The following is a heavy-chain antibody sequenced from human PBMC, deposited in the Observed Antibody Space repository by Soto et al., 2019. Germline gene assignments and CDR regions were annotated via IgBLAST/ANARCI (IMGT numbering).Heavy chain of an antibody. V-gene: IGHV4-59*01. Sequence: SETLSLTCTVAGDSISDYYWSWIRQPPGKGLEWIGYIYHSGSTYYNPSLKSRVTISLDASKIQFSLKLNSVTAADTAVYYCARASRNYFAYWGQGTLVTVSS. CDR3: ARASRNYFAY. CDR2: IYHSGST. J-gene: IGHJ4*02. CDR1: GDSISDYY.